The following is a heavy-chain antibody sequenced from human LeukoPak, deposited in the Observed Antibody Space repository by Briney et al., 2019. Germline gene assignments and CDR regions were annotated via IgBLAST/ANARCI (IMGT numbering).Heavy chain of an antibody. J-gene: IGHJ4*02. V-gene: IGHV3-74*01. CDR3: ARESYSSGWYNFDY. CDR1: GFTFSSYW. Sequence: GGSLRLSCAASGFTFSSYWMHWVRQAPGKGLVWVSRINSDGSSTSYADSVKGRFTISRDNAKNTLYLQMNSLRAEDTAVYYCARESYSSGWYNFDYWGQGTLVTVSS. D-gene: IGHD6-19*01. CDR2: INSDGSST.